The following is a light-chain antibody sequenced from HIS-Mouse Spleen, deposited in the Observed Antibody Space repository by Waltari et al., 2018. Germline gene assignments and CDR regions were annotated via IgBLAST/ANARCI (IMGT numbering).Light chain of an antibody. J-gene: IGKJ1*01. CDR2: LGS. CDR1: QSLLHSNGYNY. CDR3: MQALQTPWT. Sequence: DIVMTQSLLSLPVTPGEPASISCRSSQSLLHSNGYNYLYWYLQKPGQSPQLLIYLGSNRASGVPDRFSGSGSGTDFTLKISRVEAEDVGVYYCMQALQTPWTFGQGTKVEIK. V-gene: IGKV2-28*01.